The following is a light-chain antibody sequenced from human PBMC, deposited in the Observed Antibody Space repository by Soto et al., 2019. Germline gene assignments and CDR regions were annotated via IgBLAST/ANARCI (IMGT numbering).Light chain of an antibody. J-gene: IGLJ1*01. V-gene: IGLV1-40*01. CDR1: TSNIGTSYD. Sequence: QSALTQPPSVSGAPGQRVTISCSGSTSNIGTSYDVYWYQHLPGTAPKLLIYGNSNRPSGVPDRFSGSKAGTSASLAITGLQAEYEADYYCQSYDINLRLYVFGTGTKVTV. CDR2: GNS. CDR3: QSYDINLRLYV.